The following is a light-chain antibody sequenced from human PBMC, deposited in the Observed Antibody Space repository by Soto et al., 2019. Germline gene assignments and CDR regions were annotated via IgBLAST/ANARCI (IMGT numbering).Light chain of an antibody. J-gene: IGLJ1*01. CDR1: SSDIGGYDH. CDR3: TSPTPGSLYV. V-gene: IGLV2-8*01. CDR2: EFN. Sequence: QSALTQPPSASGSPGQSVSISCTGTSSDIGGYDHVSWYQQHPGKAPKLMIYEFNKRPPGVPNRFSGSKSGNTASLTISGLQAEDEADYFCTSPTPGSLYVFGSGTKLTVL.